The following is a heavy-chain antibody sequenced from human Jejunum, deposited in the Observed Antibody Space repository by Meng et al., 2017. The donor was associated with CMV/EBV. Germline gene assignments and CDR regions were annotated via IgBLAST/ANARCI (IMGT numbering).Heavy chain of an antibody. CDR3: ATDRLSSGYYNDY. Sequence: SGFTSTSYAMGWVRQAPGKGLEWVSGISGIGGSTYYANSVKGRFTISRDISKNTLYLEMNSLKAEDTAVYFCATDRLSSGYYNDYWGQGTLVTVSS. CDR2: ISGIGGST. D-gene: IGHD3-22*01. J-gene: IGHJ4*02. CDR1: GFTSTSYA. V-gene: IGHV3-23*01.